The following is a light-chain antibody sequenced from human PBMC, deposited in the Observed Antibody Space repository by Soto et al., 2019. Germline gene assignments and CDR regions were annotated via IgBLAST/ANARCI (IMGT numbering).Light chain of an antibody. CDR3: QSFDSANLVV. CDR1: SGSIATHY. Sequence: NFMLTQPHSVSGSPGKTVTISCSRSSGSIATHYVQWYQLRPGSAPTTVIYEDKQRPSGVPDRFSGSIDRSSNSASLNISGLKTEDEAAYFCQSFDSANLVVFGGGTKLTVL. J-gene: IGLJ2*01. V-gene: IGLV6-57*04. CDR2: EDK.